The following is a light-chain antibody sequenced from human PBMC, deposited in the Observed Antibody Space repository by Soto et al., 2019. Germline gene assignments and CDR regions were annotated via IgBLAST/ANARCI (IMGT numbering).Light chain of an antibody. V-gene: IGLV2-8*01. CDR1: SSDVGGYNY. Sequence: QSALTQPPSASGSPGQSVAISCTGTSSDVGGYNYVSWYQQHPGKAPKLMIYEVNKRPSGVPDRFSGSKSGNTASLTVSGLQAEDEAAYYCSSYKNSSAVVFGGGTKVTVL. J-gene: IGLJ2*01. CDR3: SSYKNSSAVV. CDR2: EVN.